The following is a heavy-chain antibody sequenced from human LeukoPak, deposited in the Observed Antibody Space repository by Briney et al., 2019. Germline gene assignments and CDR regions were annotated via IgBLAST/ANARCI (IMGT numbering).Heavy chain of an antibody. Sequence: PSETLSLTCTVSGDSISSSDYCWSWIRQPPGRGLEFVGCLYFSGSTYYNPSLNGRVTISVDTSKNQFSLNLYSTTAADTALYFCARHRSHHGWFDPWGQGTLVTVSS. CDR1: GDSISSSDYC. V-gene: IGHV4-39*01. CDR3: ARHRSHHGWFDP. J-gene: IGHJ5*02. CDR2: LYFSGST. D-gene: IGHD2-8*01.